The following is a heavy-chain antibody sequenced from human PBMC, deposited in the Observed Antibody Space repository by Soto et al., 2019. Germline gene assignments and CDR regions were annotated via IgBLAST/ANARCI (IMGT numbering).Heavy chain of an antibody. CDR3: ARVHVMVVAGSTFDY. J-gene: IGHJ4*01. CDR1: SFSD. D-gene: IGHD6-19*01. V-gene: IGHV4-38-2*01. CDR2: IYHGGTT. Sequence: SFSDAAMITQPPAKESEKIASIYHGGTTFYNPSLKIRITISVDTSNNQFSLKLTPVPAADTGVYYCARVHVMVVAGSTFDYWGHGTLVTVSS.